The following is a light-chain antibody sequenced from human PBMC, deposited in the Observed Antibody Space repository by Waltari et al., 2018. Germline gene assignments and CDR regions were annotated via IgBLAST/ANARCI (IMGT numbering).Light chain of an antibody. CDR3: AAWDDSLDAYV. J-gene: IGLJ1*01. CDR1: RSNIHANT. V-gene: IGLV1-44*01. Sequence: QSVLTQPPSASGTPGQRVSISCSASRSNIHANTVSWFQQLPGAAPTLLIYNNHQRPSGVPYRFSGSKSGTSASLAISGLQSGDEAEYYCAAWDDSLDAYVFGTGTKVTVL. CDR2: NNH.